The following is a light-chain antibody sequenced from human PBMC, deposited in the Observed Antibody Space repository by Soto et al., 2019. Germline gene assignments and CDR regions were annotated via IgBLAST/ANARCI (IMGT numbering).Light chain of an antibody. CDR3: QQYDNLPTT. CDR1: QSISSY. CDR2: DAS. Sequence: DIQMTQSPSSLSASVGERVTITCRASQSISSYLNWYKQKPGKAPKLLSYDASNLETGVPSRFSGSGSGTDFTFTISSLKPEDIATYYCQQYDNLPTTFGQGTRLEIK. J-gene: IGKJ5*01. V-gene: IGKV1-33*01.